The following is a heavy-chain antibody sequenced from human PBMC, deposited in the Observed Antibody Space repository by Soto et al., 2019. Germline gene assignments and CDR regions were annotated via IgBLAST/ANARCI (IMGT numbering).Heavy chain of an antibody. J-gene: IGHJ4*02. Sequence: ASVKVSCKASGGTFSSYAISWVRQAPGQGLEWMGGIIPIFGTANYAQKFQGRVTITADESTSTAYMELSSLRSEDTAVYYCAKARFLEWLLDYWGQGTLVTVSS. V-gene: IGHV1-69*13. D-gene: IGHD3-3*01. CDR3: AKARFLEWLLDY. CDR2: IIPIFGTA. CDR1: GGTFSSYA.